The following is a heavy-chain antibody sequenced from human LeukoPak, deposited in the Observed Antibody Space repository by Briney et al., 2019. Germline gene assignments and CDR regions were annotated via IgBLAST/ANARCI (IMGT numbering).Heavy chain of an antibody. CDR1: GGSISSYY. CDR3: AREVVAAAGTVDY. J-gene: IGHJ4*02. D-gene: IGHD6-13*01. V-gene: IGHV4-59*01. Sequence: SETLSLTCTVSGGSISSYYLSWIRQPPGKGLEWIGYIYYSGSTNYKPSLESRVTISVDTSKNQFSLKLTSVTAADTAVYYCAREVVAAAGTVDYWGQGTLVTVSS. CDR2: IYYSGST.